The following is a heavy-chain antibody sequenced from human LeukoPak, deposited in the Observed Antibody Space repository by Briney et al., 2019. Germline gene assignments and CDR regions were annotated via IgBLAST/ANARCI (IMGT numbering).Heavy chain of an antibody. CDR3: ARGYCSSTGCPPPSP. CDR1: GFTFSTYA. J-gene: IGHJ5*02. D-gene: IGHD2-2*01. V-gene: IGHV3-30-3*01. CDR2: ILYDGSNK. Sequence: GGSLRLSCAASGFTFSTYAMHWVRQAPGKGLEWMAVILYDGSNKFYADSVKGRFTISRDNSKNTLYLQMNSLRAEDTAMYYCARGYCSSTGCPPPSPWGQETLVTVSS.